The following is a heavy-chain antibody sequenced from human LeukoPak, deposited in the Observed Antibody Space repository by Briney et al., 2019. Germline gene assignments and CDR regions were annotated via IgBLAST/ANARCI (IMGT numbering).Heavy chain of an antibody. CDR2: IYYSGSS. V-gene: IGHV4-59*01. J-gene: IGHJ3*02. Sequence: SETLSLTCTVSGGSISDYYWNWIRQPPGKGLEWIGYIYYSGSSNYNPSLKSRVTISVDTSKSQFSLKLSSVTAADAAVYYCARISTSRFCDIWGQGTMVTVSS. D-gene: IGHD2/OR15-2a*01. CDR3: ARISTSRFCDI. CDR1: GGSISDYY.